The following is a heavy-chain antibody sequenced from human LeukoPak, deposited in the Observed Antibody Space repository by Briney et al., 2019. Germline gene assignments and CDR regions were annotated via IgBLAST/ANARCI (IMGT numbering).Heavy chain of an antibody. CDR1: GGSFSGYY. CDR2: INHSGST. CDR3: ARALTYYYDSSGYYSRLTYFDY. D-gene: IGHD3-22*01. V-gene: IGHV4-34*01. Sequence: PPETLSLTCAVYGGSFSGYYWSWIRQPPGKGLEWIGEINHSGSTNYNPSLKSRVTISVDTSKNQFSLKLSSVTAADTAVYYCARALTYYYDSSGYYSRLTYFDYWGQGTLVTVSS. J-gene: IGHJ4*02.